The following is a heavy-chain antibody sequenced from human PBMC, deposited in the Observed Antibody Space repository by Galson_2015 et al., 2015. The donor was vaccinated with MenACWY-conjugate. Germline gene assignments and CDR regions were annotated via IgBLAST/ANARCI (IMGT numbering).Heavy chain of an antibody. J-gene: IGHJ4*02. CDR3: ARPASGHSSSCDY. CDR1: GYSFTNYW. V-gene: IGHV5-51*03. Sequence: SGAEVKKPGESLKISCKGSGYSFTNYWIGWVRQMPGKGLEWMGIIYPGDSDTRYSPSFQGQVTISADKSISTAYLQWSSLKASDSAMYYCARPASGHSSSCDYCGQGTRVTVSA. CDR2: IYPGDSDT. D-gene: IGHD6-13*01.